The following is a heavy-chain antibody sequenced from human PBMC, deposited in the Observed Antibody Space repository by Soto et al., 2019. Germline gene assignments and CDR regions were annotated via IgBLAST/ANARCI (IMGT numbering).Heavy chain of an antibody. V-gene: IGHV3-64*02. D-gene: IGHD3-9*01. Sequence: PGGSLRLSCAASGFTFSTYLMSWVRQAPGKGLEYVSSVSGSGDSTYYADSVKGRFTISRDNSKNTLYLQMGSLRAEDMAVYYCARAWDILTGYLDYWGQGTLVTVSS. J-gene: IGHJ4*02. CDR2: VSGSGDST. CDR3: ARAWDILTGYLDY. CDR1: GFTFSTYL.